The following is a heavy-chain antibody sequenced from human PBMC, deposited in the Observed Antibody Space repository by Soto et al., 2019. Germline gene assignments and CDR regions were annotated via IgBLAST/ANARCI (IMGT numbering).Heavy chain of an antibody. CDR1: GFTFSSYG. J-gene: IGHJ6*02. Sequence: PGGSLRLSCAASGFTFSSYGMHWVRQAPGKGLECVAVIWYDGSNKYYADSVKGRFTISRDNSKNTLYLQMNSLRAEDTAVYYCARDFATIFGVAGGGMDVWGQGTTVTVSS. D-gene: IGHD3-3*01. CDR3: ARDFATIFGVAGGGMDV. V-gene: IGHV3-33*01. CDR2: IWYDGSNK.